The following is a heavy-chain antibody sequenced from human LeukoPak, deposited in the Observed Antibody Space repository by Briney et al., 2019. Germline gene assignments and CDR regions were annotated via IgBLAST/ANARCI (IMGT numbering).Heavy chain of an antibody. D-gene: IGHD3-9*01. J-gene: IGHJ4*02. CDR3: ARGRYFDWYDY. CDR1: GDSVPSDSAA. Sequence: SQTLSLTCAISGDSVPSDSAAWSWIRQSPSRGLEWLGRTYYRSRWHLDYAVSVESRITITPDTSKNQFSLQLNSVTPEDTAVYYCARGRYFDWYDYWGQGTLVTVSS. V-gene: IGHV6-1*01. CDR2: TYYRSRWHL.